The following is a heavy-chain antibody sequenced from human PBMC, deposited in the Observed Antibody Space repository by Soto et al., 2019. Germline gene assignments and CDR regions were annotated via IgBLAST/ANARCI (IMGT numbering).Heavy chain of an antibody. CDR1: GFTFNDHA. Sequence: EVQLVESGGGLVQPGRSLRLSCAASGFTFNDHAMHWVRQAPGKGLEWVSFISWNTGSIGYADSVKGRFTISRATAKNCLYLQMNSLRAEDTALYYCAKDHSGWNYGIDYWGQGTLVTVSS. J-gene: IGHJ4*02. D-gene: IGHD1-7*01. CDR3: AKDHSGWNYGIDY. CDR2: ISWNTGSI. V-gene: IGHV3-9*01.